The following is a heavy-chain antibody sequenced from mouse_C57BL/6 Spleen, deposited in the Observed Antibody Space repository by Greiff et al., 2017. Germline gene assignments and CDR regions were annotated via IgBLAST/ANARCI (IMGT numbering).Heavy chain of an antibody. D-gene: IGHD1-2*01. V-gene: IGHV1-69*01. CDR2: IDPSDSYT. Sequence: VQLQQSGAELVMPGASVKLSCKASGYTFTSYWMHWVKQRPGQGLEWIGEIDPSDSYTNYNQKFKGKSTLTVDKSSSTAYMQLSSLTSEDSAVYYCARCNYGYYFDYWGQGTTLTVSS. CDR3: ARCNYGYYFDY. CDR1: GYTFTSYW. J-gene: IGHJ2*01.